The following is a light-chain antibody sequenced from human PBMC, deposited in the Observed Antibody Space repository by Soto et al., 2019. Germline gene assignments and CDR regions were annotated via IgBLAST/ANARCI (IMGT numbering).Light chain of an antibody. Sequence: SYELTQSPSVSVSPGQTARITCSGDALPKKYVYWYQLRPGQAPLLIVYKDNERPSGIPERFSGSSSGPTATLTISGVQAEDEAEYLCQSIGGTGSLYGFGGWTKVTVL. CDR1: ALPKKY. CDR3: QSIGGTGSLYG. CDR2: KDN. J-gene: IGLJ1*01. V-gene: IGLV3-25*03.